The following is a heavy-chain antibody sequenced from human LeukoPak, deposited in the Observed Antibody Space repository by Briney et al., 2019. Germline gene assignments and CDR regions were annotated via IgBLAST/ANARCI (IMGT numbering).Heavy chain of an antibody. V-gene: IGHV1-2*02. CDR1: GYTFTGYH. CDR2: INPNSGGT. J-gene: IGHJ6*03. CDR3: ATHGTDHPRVRYYYYYYYMDV. Sequence: ASVKVSCKASGYTFTGYHIHWVRQAPGQGLEWMGWINPNSGGTNYAQKFQGRVTMTRDTSISTAYMELSRLRSDDTAVYYCATHGTDHPRVRYYYYYYYMDVWGKGTTVTVSS. D-gene: IGHD3-10*01.